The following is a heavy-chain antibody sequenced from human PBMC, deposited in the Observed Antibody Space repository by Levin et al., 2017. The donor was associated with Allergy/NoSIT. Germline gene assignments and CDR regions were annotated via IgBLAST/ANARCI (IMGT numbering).Heavy chain of an antibody. D-gene: IGHD4-17*01. CDR2: IRSGSSTI. CDR3: ARGVYGDYDPYYYYYMDV. J-gene: IGHJ6*03. CDR1: GFTFSSYS. V-gene: IGHV3-48*02. Sequence: GGSLRLSCAASGFTFSSYSMNWVRQAPGKGLEWVSYIRSGSSTIYYAESVKGRFTISRDNAKKSLYLQMNSLRDEDTAVYYCARGVYGDYDPYYYYYMDVWGKGTTVTVSS.